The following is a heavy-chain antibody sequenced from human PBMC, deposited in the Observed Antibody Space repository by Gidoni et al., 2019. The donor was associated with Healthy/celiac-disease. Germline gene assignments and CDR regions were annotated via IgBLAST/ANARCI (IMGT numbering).Heavy chain of an antibody. D-gene: IGHD1-26*01. CDR1: GGSFSGYY. CDR3: ARGRAGATIH. Sequence: QVQLQQWGAGLLKPSETLSLTCAVYGGSFSGYYWSWIRQPPGKGLEWIGEINHSGSTNYNPSLKSRVTISVDTSKNQFSLKLSSVTAADTAVYYCARGRAGATIHWGQGTLVTVSS. V-gene: IGHV4-34*01. CDR2: INHSGST. J-gene: IGHJ4*02.